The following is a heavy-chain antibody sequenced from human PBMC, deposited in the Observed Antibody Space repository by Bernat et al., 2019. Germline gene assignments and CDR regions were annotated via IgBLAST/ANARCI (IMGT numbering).Heavy chain of an antibody. CDR1: GYTFTTNF. J-gene: IGHJ4*02. CDR3: ARSITLVRGVVLFELDY. CDR2: INPSDRST. V-gene: IGHV1-46*03. Sequence: QVQLVQSGAEVKKPGASVRVSCKASGYTFTTNFMHWVRQAPGQGLEWMGIINPSDRSTSYAQKFQGRVTMPRDTSTTTVYMALSSMHSEDTAVYYCARSITLVRGVVLFELDYWGQGTLVTVSS. D-gene: IGHD3-10*01.